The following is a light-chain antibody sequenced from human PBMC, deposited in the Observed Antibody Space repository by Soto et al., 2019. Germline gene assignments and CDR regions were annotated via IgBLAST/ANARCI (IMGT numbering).Light chain of an antibody. V-gene: IGKV1-5*03. Sequence: DIQMTQSPSTLSASVGDRVTITCRASQSISSWLAWYQQKPGKAPKLLIYEASSLESGVPSRFSGSRSGTEFTLTINRLPPEDFAIYYCQQYNSYSARTFGQGTKVEIK. J-gene: IGKJ1*01. CDR2: EAS. CDR1: QSISSW. CDR3: QQYNSYSART.